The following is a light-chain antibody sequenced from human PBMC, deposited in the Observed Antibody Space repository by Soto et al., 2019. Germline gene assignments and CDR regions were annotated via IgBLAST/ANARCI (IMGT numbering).Light chain of an antibody. V-gene: IGKV3-20*01. CDR3: HQYVTSPSIT. J-gene: IGKJ5*01. CDR2: AAS. CDR1: ESIGDY. Sequence: EIVLTQSPGALSLSPGDRATLSCWASESIGDYLAWYQQRPGQAPRLLIYAASRRASGTPHRFSGSGSESAFTLAISGLEPADFGVYYCHQYVTSPSITLAQGTRLEIK.